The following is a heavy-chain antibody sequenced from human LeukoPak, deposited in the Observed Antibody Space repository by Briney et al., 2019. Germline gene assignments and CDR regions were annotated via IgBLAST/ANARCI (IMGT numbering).Heavy chain of an antibody. Sequence: GGSLRLSCAASGFTFSSYSMNWVRQAPGKGLEWVSSISSSSSYIYYADSVKGRFTISRDNAKNSLYLQMNSLRAEDTAVYYCARYGVVLSRVSDYWGQGTLVTVSS. CDR2: ISSSSSYI. CDR3: ARYGVVLSRVSDY. CDR1: GFTFSSYS. D-gene: IGHD3-3*01. V-gene: IGHV3-21*01. J-gene: IGHJ4*02.